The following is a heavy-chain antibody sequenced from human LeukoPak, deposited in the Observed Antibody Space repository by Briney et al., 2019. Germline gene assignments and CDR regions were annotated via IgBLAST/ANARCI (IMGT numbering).Heavy chain of an antibody. CDR2: IKPYNVAT. V-gene: IGHV1-2*02. CDR3: ARDHEYGPDY. Sequence: ASVKVSCKTSGSTFSDHCMHWLRQAPGQGLEWMGWIKPYNVATNYAQKLQGRFTITTDMSISTAYMELTSLTPSDTAMYWSARDHEYGPDYWGQGNLVTVSA. CDR1: GSTFSDHC. D-gene: IGHD4/OR15-4a*01. J-gene: IGHJ4*02.